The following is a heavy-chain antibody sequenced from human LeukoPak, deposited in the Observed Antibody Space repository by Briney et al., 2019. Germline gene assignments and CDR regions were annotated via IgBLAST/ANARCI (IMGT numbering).Heavy chain of an antibody. CDR3: ARAPRDSSSSNYMRRFDY. CDR1: GYSISSDNY. D-gene: IGHD3-22*01. CDR2: IYHSGST. V-gene: IGHV4-38-2*01. Sequence: PSETLSLTCAVSGYSISSDNYWVWIRQPPGQGLEWTGGIYHSGSTYYNPSLKSRVTMSVDTSKNQFSLKLSSVTAADTAVYYCARAPRDSSSSNYMRRFDYWGQGTLVTVSS. J-gene: IGHJ4*02.